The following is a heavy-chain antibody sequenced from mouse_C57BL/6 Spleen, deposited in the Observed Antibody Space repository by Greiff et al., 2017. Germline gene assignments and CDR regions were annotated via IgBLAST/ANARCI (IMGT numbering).Heavy chain of an antibody. CDR1: GYAFTNYL. D-gene: IGHD2-4*01. CDR2: INPGSGGT. V-gene: IGHV1-54*01. CDR3: ARWDDFYAMDY. Sequence: VKLQESGAELVRPGTSVKVSCKASGYAFTNYLIEWVKQRPGQGLEWIGVINPGSGGTNYNEKFKGKATLTADKSSSTAYMQLSSLTSEDSAVYFWARWDDFYAMDYWGQGTSVTVSS. J-gene: IGHJ4*01.